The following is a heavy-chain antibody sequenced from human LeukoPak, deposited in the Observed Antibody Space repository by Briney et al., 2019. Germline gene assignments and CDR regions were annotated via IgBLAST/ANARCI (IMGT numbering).Heavy chain of an antibody. J-gene: IGHJ4*02. D-gene: IGHD3-16*01. Sequence: TGGSLRLSCEASGFTFSSYSMNWVRQAPGKGLEWVSSISSSSSYIYYADSLKGRFTISRDNAKNSLYLRMNSLRAEDTAVYYCARDKGGIGHYFDYWGQGTLVTVSS. CDR1: GFTFSSYS. CDR2: ISSSSSYI. V-gene: IGHV3-21*01. CDR3: ARDKGGIGHYFDY.